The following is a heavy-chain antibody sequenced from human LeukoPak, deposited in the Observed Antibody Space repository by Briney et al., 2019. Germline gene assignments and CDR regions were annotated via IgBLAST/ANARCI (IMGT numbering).Heavy chain of an antibody. D-gene: IGHD1-26*01. Sequence: GGSRRLSCAASGFTFSSYGMHWVRQAPGKGLEWVAVIWYDGSNKYYADSVKGRFTISRDNSKNTLYLQMNSLRAEDTAVYYCARDGRRLVGATPGDYWGQGTLVTVSS. CDR1: GFTFSSYG. J-gene: IGHJ4*02. V-gene: IGHV3-33*01. CDR2: IWYDGSNK. CDR3: ARDGRRLVGATPGDY.